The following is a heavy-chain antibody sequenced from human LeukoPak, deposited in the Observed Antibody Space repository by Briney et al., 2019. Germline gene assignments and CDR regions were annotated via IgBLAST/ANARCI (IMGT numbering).Heavy chain of an antibody. CDR2: IYYSGST. CDR3: ARASIPAAIWRSNWFDP. Sequence: SETLSLTCTVSGGSISSYYWGWIRQPPGKGLEWIGYIYYSGSTNYNPSLKSRVTISVDTSKNQFSLKLSSVTAADTAVYYCARASIPAAIWRSNWFDPWGQGTLVTVSS. CDR1: GGSISSYY. V-gene: IGHV4-59*01. J-gene: IGHJ5*02. D-gene: IGHD2-2*02.